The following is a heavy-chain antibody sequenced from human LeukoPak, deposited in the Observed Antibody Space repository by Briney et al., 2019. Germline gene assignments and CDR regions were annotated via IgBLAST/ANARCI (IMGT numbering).Heavy chain of an antibody. J-gene: IGHJ3*02. D-gene: IGHD4-23*01. CDR3: ARDSVVVTPHAFDI. CDR1: GGSISSYY. V-gene: IGHV4-4*07. CDR2: IYTSGST. Sequence: SETLSLTCTVSGGSISSYYWSWIRQPAGKGLEWIGRIYTSGSTNYNPSLKSRVTMSVDTSKNQFSLKLSSVTAADTAVYYCARDSVVVTPHAFDIWGQGTMVTVSS.